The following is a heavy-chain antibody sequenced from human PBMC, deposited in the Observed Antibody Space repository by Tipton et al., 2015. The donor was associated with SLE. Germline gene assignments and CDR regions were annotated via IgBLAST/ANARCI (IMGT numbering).Heavy chain of an antibody. V-gene: IGHV3-9*01. CDR1: GFTFDDFA. D-gene: IGHD4-17*01. Sequence: QLVQSGGGLVQSGWSLRLSCADSGFTFDDFAMHWVRQVPGKGLEWVSGISWDSGNIALADSVKGRFTIFRDNAKNSLYLQMNSLRPEDTALYYCTKDITLSMVTNTAFDIWGQGTMVTVSS. J-gene: IGHJ3*02. CDR3: TKDITLSMVTNTAFDI. CDR2: ISWDSGNI.